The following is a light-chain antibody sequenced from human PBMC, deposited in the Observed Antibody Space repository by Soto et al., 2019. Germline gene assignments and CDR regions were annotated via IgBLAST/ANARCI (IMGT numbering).Light chain of an antibody. CDR3: QQRTSWPRT. CDR2: DAS. Sequence: EIVLTQSPATLSLSPGEGATLSCRASQSVGRYLAWYQQKPGQAPRLLIYDASNRATGIPARFSGSGSGTEFTLTISSLEPEDFALYYCQQRTSWPRTFGRGTKVEIK. CDR1: QSVGRY. J-gene: IGKJ1*01. V-gene: IGKV3-11*01.